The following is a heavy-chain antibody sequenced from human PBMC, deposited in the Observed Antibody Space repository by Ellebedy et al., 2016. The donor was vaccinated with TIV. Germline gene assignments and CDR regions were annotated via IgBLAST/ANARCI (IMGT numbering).Heavy chain of an antibody. CDR2: IWYDGSNK. J-gene: IGHJ5*02. V-gene: IGHV3-33*01. D-gene: IGHD2-21*02. CDR3: ARDPRASYCGGDCTPAPWFDP. CDR1: GFTFSSYG. Sequence: GESLKISCAASGFTFSSYGMHWVRQAPGKGLEWVAVIWYDGSNKYYADSVKGRFTISRDNSKNTLYLQMNSLRAEDTAVYYCARDPRASYCGGDCTPAPWFDPWGQGTLVTVSS.